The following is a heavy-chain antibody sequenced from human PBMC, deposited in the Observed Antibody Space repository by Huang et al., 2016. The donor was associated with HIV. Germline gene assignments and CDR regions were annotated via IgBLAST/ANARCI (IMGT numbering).Heavy chain of an antibody. J-gene: IGHJ4*02. CDR2: ITGGGIST. D-gene: IGHD1-1*01. V-gene: IGHV3-23*01. Sequence: EVQLLESGGDLVQPGGSLRLSCSASGFNFCAYAMSWVRQAPGKGLEWAAAITGGGISTDYADSVRGRFTISRDNSKNTLFLQMSSLRAGDTAVYYCAKDLGTWGQGTLVTVSS. CDR1: GFNFCAYA. CDR3: AKDLGT.